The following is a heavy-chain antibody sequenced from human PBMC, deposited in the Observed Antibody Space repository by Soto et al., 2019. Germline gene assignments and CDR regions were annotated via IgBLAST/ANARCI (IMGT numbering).Heavy chain of an antibody. CDR1: GGTFSSYA. CDR3: ARSRRITMIVVVPGAFDI. Sequence: SVKVSCKASGGTFSSYAISWVRQAPGQGLEWMGGIIPIFGTANYAQKFQGRVTITADKSTSTAYMELSSLRSEDTAVYYCARSRRITMIVVVPGAFDIWGQGTMVTVS. J-gene: IGHJ3*02. CDR2: IIPIFGTA. V-gene: IGHV1-69*06. D-gene: IGHD3-22*01.